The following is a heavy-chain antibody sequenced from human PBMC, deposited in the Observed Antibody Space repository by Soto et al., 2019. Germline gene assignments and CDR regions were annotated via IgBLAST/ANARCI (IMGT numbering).Heavy chain of an antibody. CDR1: GYTFTSYY. D-gene: IGHD2-15*01. CDR3: ARDDCSGGSCTTKCFDP. J-gene: IGHJ5*02. CDR2: INPSGAST. Sequence: QVQLVQSGAEVKKPGASVKVSCKASGYTFTSYYMHWVRQAPGQGLEWMGIINPSGASTSYAQKFQGRVTMTRDTSTSTVYMELSSLRFEDTAVYYCARDDCSGGSCTTKCFDPWGQGTLVTVSS. V-gene: IGHV1-46*03.